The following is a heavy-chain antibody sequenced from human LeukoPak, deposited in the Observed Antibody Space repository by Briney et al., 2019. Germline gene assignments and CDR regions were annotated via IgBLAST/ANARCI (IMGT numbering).Heavy chain of an antibody. V-gene: IGHV4-34*01. D-gene: IGHD3-16*02. CDR2: INHSGST. CDR3: ARGLRAAFGGVIRLSRTYYFDY. Sequence: SETLSLTCAVYGGSFSGYYRSWIRQPSGKGLEWLGEINHSGSTNYNPSLKSRVTISVDTSKNQFSLKLSSVTAADTAVYYCARGLRAAFGGVIRLSRTYYFDYWGQGTLVTVSS. J-gene: IGHJ4*02. CDR1: GGSFSGYY.